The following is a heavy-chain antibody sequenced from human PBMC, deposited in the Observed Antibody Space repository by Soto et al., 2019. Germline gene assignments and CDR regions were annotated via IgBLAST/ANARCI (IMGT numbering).Heavy chain of an antibody. J-gene: IGHJ6*02. Sequence: GESLKSAGTGSVYSFTSYWVGCVRQMPGKGLEWMGIIHPGDSDTRYSPSFQGQVTISADKSISTAYLQWSSLKASDTAMYYCARTKVVVAANYYYGMDVWGQGTTVTVSS. V-gene: IGHV5-51*01. CDR2: IHPGDSDT. D-gene: IGHD2-15*01. CDR1: VYSFTSYW. CDR3: ARTKVVVAANYYYGMDV.